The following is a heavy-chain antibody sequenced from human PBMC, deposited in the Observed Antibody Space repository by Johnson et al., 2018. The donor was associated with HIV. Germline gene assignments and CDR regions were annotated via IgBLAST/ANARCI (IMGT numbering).Heavy chain of an antibody. V-gene: IGHV3-30*04. CDR3: ARRMVQGVIITSGAFDI. Sequence: QMLLVESGGGVVQPGRSLRLSCAASGFTFSSYAMHWVRQAPGKGLEWVAFIRYDGSNKYYADSVKGRFPISRDNSKNTLYLQMNSLRAEDTAVYYCARRMVQGVIITSGAFDIWGQGTMVTVSS. D-gene: IGHD3-10*01. CDR2: IRYDGSNK. CDR1: GFTFSSYA. J-gene: IGHJ3*02.